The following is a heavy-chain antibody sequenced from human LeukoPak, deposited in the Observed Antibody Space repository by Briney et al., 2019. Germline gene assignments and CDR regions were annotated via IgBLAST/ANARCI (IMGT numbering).Heavy chain of an antibody. CDR3: ARVGAKGGWYFDL. V-gene: IGHV3-21*01. D-gene: IGHD3-10*01. J-gene: IGHJ2*01. Sequence: GGSLRLSCAPSGFTFSGYGINWVRQAPGRGLNWVSSISSGGSYMYYADSLKGRFTISRDNAKNSLYLQMNSLRAEDTAVYYCARVGAKGGWYFDLWGRGTLVTVSS. CDR1: GFTFSGYG. CDR2: ISSGGSYM.